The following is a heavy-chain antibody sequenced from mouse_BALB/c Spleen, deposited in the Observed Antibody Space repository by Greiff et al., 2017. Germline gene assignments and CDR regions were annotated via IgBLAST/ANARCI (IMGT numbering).Heavy chain of an antibody. V-gene: IGHV1S81*02. J-gene: IGHJ4*01. CDR3: ARYYGSSYRGAMDY. CDR1: GYTFTSYW. CDR2: INPSNGRT. D-gene: IGHD1-1*01. Sequence: QVHVKQPGAELVKPGASVKLSCKASGYTFTSYWMHWVKQRPGQGLEWIGEINPSNGRTNYNEKFKSKATLTVDKSSSTAYMQLSSLTSEDSAVYYCARYYGSSYRGAMDYWGQGTSVTVSS.